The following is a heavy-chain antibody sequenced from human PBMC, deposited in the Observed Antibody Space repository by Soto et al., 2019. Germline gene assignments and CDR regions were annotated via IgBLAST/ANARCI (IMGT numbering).Heavy chain of an antibody. V-gene: IGHV4-34*01. J-gene: IGHJ4*02. CDR3: ARGHRTRQQLVS. Sequence: SETLSLTCAVYGGSFSGYYWSWIRQPPGKGLEWIGEINHSGSTNYNPSLKSRVTISVDTSKNQFSLKLSSVTAADTAVYYCARGHRTRQQLVSWGQGTLVTVSS. D-gene: IGHD6-13*01. CDR1: GGSFSGYY. CDR2: INHSGST.